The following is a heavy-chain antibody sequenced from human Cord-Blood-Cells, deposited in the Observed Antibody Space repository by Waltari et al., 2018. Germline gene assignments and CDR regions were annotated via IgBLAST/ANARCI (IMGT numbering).Heavy chain of an antibody. V-gene: IGHV1-3*01. D-gene: IGHD3-10*01. CDR3: ARGRFSWFDP. CDR2: INAGNGNT. CDR1: GSTFTSYA. Sequence: QVQLVQSGAEVKKPGASVKVYCKPSGSTFTSYAMHWVRQAPGQRLEWMGWINAGNGNTKYSQKFQGRVTITRDTSASTAYMELSSLRSEDTAVYYCARGRFSWFDPWGQGTLVTVSS. J-gene: IGHJ5*02.